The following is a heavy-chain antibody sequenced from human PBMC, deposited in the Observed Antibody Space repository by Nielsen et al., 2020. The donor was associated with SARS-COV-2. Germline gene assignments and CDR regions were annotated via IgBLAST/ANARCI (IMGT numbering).Heavy chain of an antibody. CDR1: GGSFSGYY. Sequence: GSLRLSCAVYGGSFSGYYWSWIRQPPGKGLEWIGEINHSGSTNYNPSLKSRVTISVDTSKNQFSLKLSSVTAADTAVYYCARGYLTRYYGMDVWGQGTTVTVSS. D-gene: IGHD3-9*01. CDR2: INHSGST. V-gene: IGHV4-34*01. CDR3: ARGYLTRYYGMDV. J-gene: IGHJ6*02.